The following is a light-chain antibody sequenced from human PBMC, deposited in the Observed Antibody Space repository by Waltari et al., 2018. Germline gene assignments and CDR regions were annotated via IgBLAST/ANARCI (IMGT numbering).Light chain of an antibody. V-gene: IGKV1-39*01. Sequence: DIQMTQSPASLSASVGDRVTITCRASQSISRHLNWYQQRPGNAPKLLIYASSNLQSGVPSRFSGSGSGTEFTLTISSLQPEDFATDYCQQSYSTPPRTFGQGTKVEMK. J-gene: IGKJ1*01. CDR1: QSISRH. CDR2: ASS. CDR3: QQSYSTPPRT.